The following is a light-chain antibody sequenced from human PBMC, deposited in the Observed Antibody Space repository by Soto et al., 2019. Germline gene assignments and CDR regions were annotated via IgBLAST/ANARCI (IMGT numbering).Light chain of an antibody. V-gene: IGKV3-15*01. Sequence: MTLSPSTLSGSLGERATISCRANESISSSLAWYQQKPGRAPRLLIYAAATRATGVPSRFSGSGSGAEFTLTIISLQSDDFAAYYCHQYDNCRRTFGGGTKVDIK. CDR3: HQYDNCRRT. CDR2: AAA. J-gene: IGKJ4*01. CDR1: ESISSS.